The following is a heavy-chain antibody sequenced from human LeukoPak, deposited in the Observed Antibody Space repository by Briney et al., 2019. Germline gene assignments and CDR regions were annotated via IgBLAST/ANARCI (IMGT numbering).Heavy chain of an antibody. CDR2: ISDTGTA. Sequence: SETLSLTCTVSGGSISSYYWSWIRQPPGKGLEWIAYISDTGTANYNPSLKSRVTISVDSSKNQFFLKVRSVTAADTAVYYCARGARLRLFDYWGQGTLLTVSS. J-gene: IGHJ4*02. D-gene: IGHD5-12*01. V-gene: IGHV4-59*01. CDR1: GGSISSYY. CDR3: ARGARLRLFDY.